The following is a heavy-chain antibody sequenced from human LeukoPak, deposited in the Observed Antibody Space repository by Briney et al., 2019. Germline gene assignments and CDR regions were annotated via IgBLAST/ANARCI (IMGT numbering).Heavy chain of an antibody. D-gene: IGHD3-22*01. CDR2: ISGSGGST. CDR3: AKPPFYYYDSSGYYYDY. Sequence: PGGSLRLSCAASGFTFSSYAMSWVRQAPGKGLEWVSAISGSGGSTYYADSVKGRFTISRDNSKNTLYLQMNSLRAEDTAVYYCAKPPFYYYDSSGYYYDYWGQGALVTVSS. J-gene: IGHJ4*02. V-gene: IGHV3-23*01. CDR1: GFTFSSYA.